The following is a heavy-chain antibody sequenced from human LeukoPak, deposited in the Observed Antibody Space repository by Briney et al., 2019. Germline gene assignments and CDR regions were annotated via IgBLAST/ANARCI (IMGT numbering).Heavy chain of an antibody. CDR1: GGSISSSSYY. Sequence: PSETLSLTCTVSGGSISSSSYYWGWIRQPPGKGLEWIGEINHSGSTNYNPSLKSRVTISVDTSKNQFSLKLSSVTAADTAVYCCARRFGVAGFDYWGQGTLVTVSS. CDR3: ARRFGVAGFDY. V-gene: IGHV4-39*07. D-gene: IGHD6-19*01. CDR2: INHSGST. J-gene: IGHJ4*02.